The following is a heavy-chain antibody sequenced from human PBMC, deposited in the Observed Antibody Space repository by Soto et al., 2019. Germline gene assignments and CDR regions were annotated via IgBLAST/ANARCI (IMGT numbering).Heavy chain of an antibody. CDR1: GGTFSSYA. D-gene: IGHD3-10*01. V-gene: IGHV1-69*13. CDR3: ASRMVRGTRGRFDP. Sequence: WASVKVSCKASGGTFSSYAISWVRQAPGQGLEWMGGIIPIFGTANYALKFQGRVTITADESTSTAYMELSSLRSEDTAVYYCASRMVRGTRGRFDPWGQGTLVTVSS. CDR2: IIPIFGTA. J-gene: IGHJ5*02.